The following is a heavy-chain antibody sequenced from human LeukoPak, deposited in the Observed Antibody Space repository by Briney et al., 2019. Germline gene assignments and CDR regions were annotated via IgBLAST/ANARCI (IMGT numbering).Heavy chain of an antibody. Sequence: GASVKASCKASGYTFTSYGISWVRQAPGQGLEWMGWISAYNGNTNYAQKLQGRVTMTTDTSTSTAYMELRSLRSDDTAVYYCARGRSSGWYDYYYYGMDVWGQGTTVTVSS. V-gene: IGHV1-18*01. J-gene: IGHJ6*02. CDR1: GYTFTSYG. CDR2: ISAYNGNT. D-gene: IGHD6-19*01. CDR3: ARGRSSGWYDYYYYGMDV.